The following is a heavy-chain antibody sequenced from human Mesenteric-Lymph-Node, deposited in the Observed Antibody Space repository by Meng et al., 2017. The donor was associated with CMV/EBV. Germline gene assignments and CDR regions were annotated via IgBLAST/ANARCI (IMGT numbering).Heavy chain of an antibody. V-gene: IGHV4-39*01. CDR1: GGSISSSSYY. CDR2: IYYSGST. J-gene: IGHJ4*02. Sequence: SETLSLTCTVSGGSISSSSYYWGWIRQPPGKGLEWIGSIYYSGSTYYNPSLKSRVTISVDASKNQFSLKLSSVTAADTAVYYCARLDAGWSGYSGFDYWGQGTLVTVSS. CDR3: ARLDAGWSGYSGFDY. D-gene: IGHD3-3*01.